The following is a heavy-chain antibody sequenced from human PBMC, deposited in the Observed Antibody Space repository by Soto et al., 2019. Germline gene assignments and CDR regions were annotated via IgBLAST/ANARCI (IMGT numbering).Heavy chain of an antibody. V-gene: IGHV4-39*01. J-gene: IGHJ5*02. D-gene: IGHD6-19*01. CDR1: GGSISSSSYY. CDR2: IYYSGST. CDR3: ARPHGSIAVAGTRGNWFDP. Sequence: SETLSLTCTVSGGSISSSSYYWGWIRQPPGKGLEWIGSIYYSGSTYYNPSLKSRVTISVDTSKNQFSLKLSSVTAADTAVYYCARPHGSIAVAGTRGNWFDPWGQGTLVTVSS.